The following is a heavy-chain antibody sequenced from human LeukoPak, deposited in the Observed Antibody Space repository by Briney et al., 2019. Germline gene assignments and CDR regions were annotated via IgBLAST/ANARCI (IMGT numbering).Heavy chain of an antibody. D-gene: IGHD6-13*01. J-gene: IGHJ6*02. Sequence: PGGSLRLSCAASGFTFSSYAMHWVRQAPGKGLEWVAVISYDGSNKYYADSVKGRFTISRDNSKNTLYLQMNSLRAEDTAVYYCAQPKGQQPMYYYGMDVWGQGTTVTVSS. V-gene: IGHV3-30-3*01. CDR2: ISYDGSNK. CDR3: AQPKGQQPMYYYGMDV. CDR1: GFTFSSYA.